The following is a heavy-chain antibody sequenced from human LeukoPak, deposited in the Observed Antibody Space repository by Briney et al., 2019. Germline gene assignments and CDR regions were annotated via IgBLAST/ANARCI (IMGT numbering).Heavy chain of an antibody. D-gene: IGHD6-19*01. V-gene: IGHV4-30-4*07. CDR1: GGSISSDGQS. Sequence: TTSETLSLTCVVSGGSISSDGQSWSWIRQAPGKGLEWIGNIYYSGSTYYNPSLKSRGTISVDTSKNQFSLKVTSVTAADTAVYYCAREGWQWLVHAFDIWGQGTMVTVSS. CDR3: AREGWQWLVHAFDI. J-gene: IGHJ3*02. CDR2: IYYSGST.